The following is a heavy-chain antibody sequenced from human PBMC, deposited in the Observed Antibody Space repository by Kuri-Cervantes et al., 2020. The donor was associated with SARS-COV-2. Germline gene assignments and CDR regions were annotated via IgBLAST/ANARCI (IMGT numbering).Heavy chain of an antibody. CDR1: GFTFSNYA. CDR2: ISGSGGST. CDR3: AKDSRYDFWSGYYFDY. D-gene: IGHD3-3*01. V-gene: IGHV3-23*01. J-gene: IGHJ4*02. Sequence: GESLKISCAASGFTFSNYAMSWVRQAPGKGLEWVSAISGSGGSTYYADSVKGRFTISRDNSKNTLYLQMSSLRAEDTAVYYCAKDSRYDFWSGYYFDYWGQGTLVTVSS.